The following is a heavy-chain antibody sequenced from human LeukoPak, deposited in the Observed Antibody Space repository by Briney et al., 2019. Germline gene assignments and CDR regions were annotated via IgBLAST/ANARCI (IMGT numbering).Heavy chain of an antibody. V-gene: IGHV3-23*01. CDR3: AKCYGDYVRYFQH. Sequence: PGGSLRLSCAASGFTFSSYVMSWVRQAPGKGLEWVSAISGSGGSTYYADSVKGRFTISRDNSKNTLYLQMNSLRAEDTAVYYCAKCYGDYVRYFQHWGQGTLVTVSS. J-gene: IGHJ1*01. CDR2: ISGSGGST. D-gene: IGHD4-17*01. CDR1: GFTFSSYV.